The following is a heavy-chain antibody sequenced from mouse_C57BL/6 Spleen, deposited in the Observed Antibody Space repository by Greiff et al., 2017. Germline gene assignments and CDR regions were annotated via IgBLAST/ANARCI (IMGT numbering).Heavy chain of an antibody. Sequence: EVQVVESGGGLVKPGGSLKLSCAASGFTFSSYTMSWVRQTPEKRLEWVATISGGGGNTYYPDSVKGRFTLSRDNAKNTLYLQMSSLRSEDAAFDYCGRHGFYDGYSFDYWGQGTTLTVSS. V-gene: IGHV5-9*01. CDR1: GFTFSSYT. CDR2: ISGGGGNT. J-gene: IGHJ2*01. D-gene: IGHD2-3*01. CDR3: GRHGFYDGYSFDY.